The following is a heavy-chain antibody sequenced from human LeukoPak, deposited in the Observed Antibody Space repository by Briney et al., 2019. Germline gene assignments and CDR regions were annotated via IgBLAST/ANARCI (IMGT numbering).Heavy chain of an antibody. CDR2: ISDSDDNT. J-gene: IGHJ4*02. CDR1: GFIFSSYV. CDR3: AKGGLRFGFDS. Sequence: GGSLRLSCPASGFIFSSYVMNWVRQAPGKGLEWVSGISDSDDNTHYADSVKGRFTISRDNSKNTLYLHTNSLRAEDTAVYYCAKGGLRFGFDSWGQGTLVTVSS. V-gene: IGHV3-23*01. D-gene: IGHD3-3*01.